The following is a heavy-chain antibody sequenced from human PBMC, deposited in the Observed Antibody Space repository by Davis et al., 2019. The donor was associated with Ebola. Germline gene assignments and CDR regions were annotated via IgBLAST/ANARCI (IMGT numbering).Heavy chain of an antibody. D-gene: IGHD2/OR15-2a*01. CDR3: AKGGARYFYHYYGMDV. V-gene: IGHV3-53*01. Sequence: GESLKISCAASGFTVSSNYMSWVRQAPGKGLEWVLVIYNGGSTYYADSVKGRFTISRDNSKNTLYLQMNSLRADDTALYYCAKGGARYFYHYYGMDVWGQGTTVTVSS. J-gene: IGHJ6*02. CDR1: GFTVSSNY. CDR2: IYNGGST.